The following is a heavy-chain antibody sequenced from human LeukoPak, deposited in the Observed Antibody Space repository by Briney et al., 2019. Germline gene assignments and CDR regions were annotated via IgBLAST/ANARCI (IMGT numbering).Heavy chain of an antibody. CDR2: ISGSGGST. V-gene: IGHV3-23*01. CDR3: ATAAIAAGAD. Sequence: GGTLRLSCAASGFTFSSYGMSWVRQAPGKGLEWVSAISGSGGSTYYADSVKGRFTISRDNSKNTLYLQMDSLRAEDTAVYYCATAAIAAGADWGQGTLDTVSS. D-gene: IGHD6-13*01. J-gene: IGHJ4*02. CDR1: GFTFSSYG.